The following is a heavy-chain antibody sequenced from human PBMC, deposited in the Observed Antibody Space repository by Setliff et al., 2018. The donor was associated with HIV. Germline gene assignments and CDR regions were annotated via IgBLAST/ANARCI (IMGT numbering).Heavy chain of an antibody. CDR2: IYRDGTT. D-gene: IGHD3-10*01. CDR1: GDSISTYY. J-gene: IGHJ4*02. Sequence: SETLSLTCTVSGDSISTYYWSWIRQSPGKGLEWIGYIYRDGTTNYNPSLKSRVTISVDTSKNQFSLKLRSVTAADTAVYYCARGLNYYGSGSYLSLGYWGQGTLVTVSS. V-gene: IGHV4-4*09. CDR3: ARGLNYYGSGSYLSLGY.